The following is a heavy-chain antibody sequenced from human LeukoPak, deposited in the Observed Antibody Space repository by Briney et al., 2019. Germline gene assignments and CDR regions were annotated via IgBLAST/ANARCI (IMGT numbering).Heavy chain of an antibody. CDR1: GFIFRSNG. J-gene: IGHJ4*02. Sequence: GGSLRLSCAASGFIFRSNGVHWVRQAPGKGLEWLAVIWHDGSNQYYADSVKGRFTISRDNSKNTLYLQMNSLRAEDTAVYYCARDGSDYDLDYWGQGTLVTVSS. CDR2: IWHDGSNQ. V-gene: IGHV3-33*01. D-gene: IGHD4-17*01. CDR3: ARDGSDYDLDY.